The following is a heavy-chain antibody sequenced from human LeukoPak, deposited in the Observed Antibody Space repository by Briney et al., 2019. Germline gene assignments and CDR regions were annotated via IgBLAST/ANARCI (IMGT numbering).Heavy chain of an antibody. D-gene: IGHD6-13*01. V-gene: IGHV3-33*01. J-gene: IGHJ4*02. CDR1: GFTFSTYG. CDR3: ARDQVLAAGTGNY. CDR2: IWADANKK. Sequence: GGSLRLSCAASGFTFSTYGMHWVRQAPGKGLEWVAIIWADANKKYYADSVEGRFTISRDNSKSTLYLQMNNLRAEDTAVYYCARDQVLAAGTGNYWGQGTLVIVSS.